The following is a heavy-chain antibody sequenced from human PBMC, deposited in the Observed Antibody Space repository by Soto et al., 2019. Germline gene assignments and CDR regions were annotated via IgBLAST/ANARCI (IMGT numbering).Heavy chain of an antibody. CDR3: ARVRDNGSYDIFWSGEPQPDNWFDP. J-gene: IGHJ5*02. CDR2: IYHSGST. D-gene: IGHD3-9*01. Sequence: QLQLQESGSGLVKPSQTLSLTCAVSGGSISSGGYSWSWIRQPPGKGLEWIGYIYHSGSTYYNPSLKSRVTISVDRSKNQFSLKLSSVTAADTAVYYCARVRDNGSYDIFWSGEPQPDNWFDPWGQGTLVTVSS. CDR1: GGSISSGGYS. V-gene: IGHV4-30-2*01.